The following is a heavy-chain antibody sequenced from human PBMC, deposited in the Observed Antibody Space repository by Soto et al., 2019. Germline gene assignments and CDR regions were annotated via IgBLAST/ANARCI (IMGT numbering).Heavy chain of an antibody. Sequence: PGGSLSLSCTASGFPFGDYSMSWFRQAPGKGLEWVGFIRSKAYGGTTEYAASVKGRFTISRDDSKSIAYLQMNSLKTEDTAVYYCTRERYYYDSSGRFIFDYWGQGTLVTVSS. CDR3: TRERYYYDSSGRFIFDY. V-gene: IGHV3-49*03. CDR2: IRSKAYGGTT. J-gene: IGHJ4*02. D-gene: IGHD3-22*01. CDR1: GFPFGDYS.